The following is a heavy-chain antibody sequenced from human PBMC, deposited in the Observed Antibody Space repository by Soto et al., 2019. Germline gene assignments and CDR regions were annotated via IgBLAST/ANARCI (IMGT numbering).Heavy chain of an antibody. CDR2: ISYDGSNR. D-gene: IGHD2-2*01. CDR1: GFTFSYYG. V-gene: IGHV3-30*18. Sequence: GGALRLSCAASGFTFSYYGLHWVRHAPVKVLELVAGISYDGSNRYYGDSVKGRFSISRDNPNNTLYLQMNSLRDEDTAVYYCAKGGRIPTSSVDYWGQGTLVTVSS. CDR3: AKGGRIPTSSVDY. J-gene: IGHJ4*02.